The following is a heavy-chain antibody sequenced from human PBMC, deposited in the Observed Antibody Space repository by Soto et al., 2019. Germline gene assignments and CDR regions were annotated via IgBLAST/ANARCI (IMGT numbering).Heavy chain of an antibody. J-gene: IGHJ5*01. V-gene: IGHV4-61*01. Sequence: QVQLQESGPGLLRPSETLSLTCAVSRGSVSSDLFYWSWIRPPPGKGLEWIGYIYNSRSTNYNTSLKSRVTMSLDTPNNQFFLKLTSVTAADTAVYYCAREKRAGNWFDSWGQGTLVTVSS. D-gene: IGHD3-10*01. CDR3: AREKRAGNWFDS. CDR1: RGSVSSDLFY. CDR2: IYNSRST.